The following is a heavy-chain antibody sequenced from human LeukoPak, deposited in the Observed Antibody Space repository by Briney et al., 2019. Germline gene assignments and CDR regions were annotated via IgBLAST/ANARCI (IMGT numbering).Heavy chain of an antibody. V-gene: IGHV1-69*05. D-gene: IGHD6-6*01. CDR1: GGTFSSYA. CDR3: AREGGGSSDHYMDV. J-gene: IGHJ6*03. Sequence: ASVKVSCKASGGTFSSYAISWVRQAPGQGLEWMGGIIPIFGTANYAQKFQGRVTITTDESTGTAYMELSSLRSEDTAVYYCAREGGGSSDHYMDVWGKGTTVTVSS. CDR2: IIPIFGTA.